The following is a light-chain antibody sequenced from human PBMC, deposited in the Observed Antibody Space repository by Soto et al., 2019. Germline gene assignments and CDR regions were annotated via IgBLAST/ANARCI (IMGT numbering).Light chain of an antibody. CDR2: AVS. CDR3: CSHAGNNNYV. V-gene: IGLV2-11*01. J-gene: IGLJ1*01. Sequence: QSALTQPRSVSGSPGQSVTISCTGTSSDVGGYNYVSWYQQHPGKAPKLIIYAVSNRPSGVPDRFSGSKSGNTASLTISGLRAEDEADYYCCSHAGNNNYVFGTGTKVTVL. CDR1: SSDVGGYNY.